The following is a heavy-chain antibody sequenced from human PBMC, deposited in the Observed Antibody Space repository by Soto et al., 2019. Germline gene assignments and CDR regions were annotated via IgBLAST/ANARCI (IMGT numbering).Heavy chain of an antibody. CDR1: GGSFSGYY. D-gene: IGHD6-25*01. V-gene: IGHV4-34*01. J-gene: IGHJ4*02. Sequence: NPSETLSLTCAVYGGSFSGYYWSWIRQPPGKGLEWIGEINHSGTTNYNPSLKSRVTISVDTSKSQFSLKLSSVTAADTAVYYCARGLDSSGDYWGQGTLVTVSS. CDR2: INHSGTT. CDR3: ARGLDSSGDY.